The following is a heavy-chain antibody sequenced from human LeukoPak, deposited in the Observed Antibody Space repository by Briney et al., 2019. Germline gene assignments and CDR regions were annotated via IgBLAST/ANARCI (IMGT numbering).Heavy chain of an antibody. CDR3: VRRVAGSGYRDY. CDR1: GGSISSSRHY. J-gene: IGHJ4*02. D-gene: IGHD3-22*01. Sequence: SETLSLTCTVSGGSISSSRHYWGWNRQPPGKGLEWIGNILYSGSTNYNPSLKSRVTISVDTYKNQFSLKLSSVTAADTAEYYCVRRVAGSGYRDYWGQGTLVTVSS. V-gene: IGHV4-39*01. CDR2: ILYSGST.